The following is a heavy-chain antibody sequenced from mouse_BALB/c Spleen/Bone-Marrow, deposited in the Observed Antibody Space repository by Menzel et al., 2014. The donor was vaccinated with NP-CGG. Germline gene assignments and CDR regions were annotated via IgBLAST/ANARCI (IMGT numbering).Heavy chain of an antibody. CDR1: GYIFTSYY. Sequence: QVTLKECGAELVKPGASVKLSCKASGYIFTSYYMYWVKQRPGQGLEWIGEINPSNGGTNFNEKFKSRATLTVDKSSSTAYMQLSSLTSEDSAVYYCTRLPHWGQGTSVTVSS. V-gene: IGHV1S81*02. D-gene: IGHD5-1*01. CDR2: INPSNGGT. CDR3: TRLPH. J-gene: IGHJ4*01.